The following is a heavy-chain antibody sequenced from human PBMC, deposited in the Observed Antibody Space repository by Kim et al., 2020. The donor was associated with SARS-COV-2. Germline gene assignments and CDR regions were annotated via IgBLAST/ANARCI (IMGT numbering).Heavy chain of an antibody. D-gene: IGHD6-19*01. V-gene: IGHV4-31*02. Sequence: NAPSLRSRVTITVDTSKKQFSLKLSSVTAADTAVYYCARDNRSSGWFDYWGQGTLVTVSS. J-gene: IGHJ4*02. CDR3: ARDNRSSGWFDY.